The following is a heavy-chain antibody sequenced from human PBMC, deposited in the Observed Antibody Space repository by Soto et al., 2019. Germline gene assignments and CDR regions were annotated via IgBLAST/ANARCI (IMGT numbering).Heavy chain of an antibody. CDR3: SRDRYGSQTLVHY. Sequence: QVHLVESGGGVVQPGRSQRLSCVASGFTFSNFAMHWVRQAPGKGLEWVAVIWDDGSNENYGDSVKGRFTISRDNSKNTLHLQMNSLRREDTALYYCSRDRYGSQTLVHYWGQGNLVTVSS. D-gene: IGHD3-10*01. CDR2: IWDDGSNE. CDR1: GFTFSNFA. V-gene: IGHV3-33*01. J-gene: IGHJ4*02.